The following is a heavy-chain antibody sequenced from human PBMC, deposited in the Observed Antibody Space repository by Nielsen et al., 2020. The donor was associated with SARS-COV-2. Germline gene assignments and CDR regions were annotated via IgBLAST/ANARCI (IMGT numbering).Heavy chain of an antibody. V-gene: IGHV5-51*01. Sequence: KVSCKGSGYSFTSYWIGWVRQMPGKGLEWMGIIYPGDSDTRYSPSFQGQVTISTDKSISTAYLQWSSLKASDTAMYYCASGADCAAYGGDPDYGMDVWGQGTTVTVSS. CDR1: GYSFTSYW. J-gene: IGHJ6*02. D-gene: IGHD4-23*01. CDR3: ASGADCAAYGGDPDYGMDV. CDR2: IYPGDSDT.